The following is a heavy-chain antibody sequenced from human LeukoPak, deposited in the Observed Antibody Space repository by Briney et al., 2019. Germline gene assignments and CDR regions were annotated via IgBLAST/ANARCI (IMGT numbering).Heavy chain of an antibody. D-gene: IGHD2-8*01. Sequence: SVKVSCKASGGTFSSYAISWVRRAPGQGLEWMGGIIPIFGTANYAQKFQGRVTITADESTSTAYMELSSLRSEDTAVYYCAREEYCTNGVCYGGDAFDIWGQGTMVTVSS. CDR2: IIPIFGTA. CDR1: GGTFSSYA. J-gene: IGHJ3*02. V-gene: IGHV1-69*13. CDR3: AREEYCTNGVCYGGDAFDI.